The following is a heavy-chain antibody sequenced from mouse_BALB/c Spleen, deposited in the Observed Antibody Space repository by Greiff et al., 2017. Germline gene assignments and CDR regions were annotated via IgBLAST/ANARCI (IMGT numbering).Heavy chain of an antibody. CDR2: ILPGSGST. CDR3: ARGYGSPAWFAY. J-gene: IGHJ3*01. V-gene: IGHV1-9*01. Sequence: QVQLQQSGAELMKPGASVKISCKATGYTFSSYWIEWVKQRPGHGLEWIGEILPGSGSTNYNEKFKGKATFTADTSSNTAYMQLSSLTSEDSAVYYCARGYGSPAWFAYWAQGTLVTVSA. D-gene: IGHD1-1*01. CDR1: GYTFSSYW.